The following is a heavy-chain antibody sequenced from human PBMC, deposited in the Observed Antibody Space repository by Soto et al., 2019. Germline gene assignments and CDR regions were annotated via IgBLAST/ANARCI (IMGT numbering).Heavy chain of an antibody. V-gene: IGHV4-30-4*08. CDR1: GDSISRGDHY. Sequence: LSLTCTVSGDSISRGDHYWSWTRQPPGKGLEWIGYIYYTGSTYYNPSLKSRLSISVDTSKNQFSLNLTSVSVADTAVYYCARGGGEYDYWGQGTLVTVSS. CDR2: IYYTGST. CDR3: ARGGGEYDY. D-gene: IGHD2-21*01. J-gene: IGHJ4*02.